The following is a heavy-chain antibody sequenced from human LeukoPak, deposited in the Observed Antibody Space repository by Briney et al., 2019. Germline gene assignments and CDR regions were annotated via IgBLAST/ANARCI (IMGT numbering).Heavy chain of an antibody. CDR3: ARDFTYYYDSSGYYFYY. V-gene: IGHV1-69*13. Sequence: GASVKVSCKASGGTFSSYAISWVRQAPGQGLEWMGGIIPIFGTANYAQKFQGRVTITADESTSTAYMELSSLRSEDTAVYYCARDFTYYYDSSGYYFYYWGQGTLVTVSS. CDR1: GGTFSSYA. D-gene: IGHD3-22*01. J-gene: IGHJ4*02. CDR2: IIPIFGTA.